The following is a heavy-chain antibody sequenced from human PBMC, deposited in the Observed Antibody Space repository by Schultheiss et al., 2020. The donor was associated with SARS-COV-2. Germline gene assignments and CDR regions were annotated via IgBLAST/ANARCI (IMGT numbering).Heavy chain of an antibody. CDR2: ISYDGSNK. D-gene: IGHD2-2*01. CDR3: ARDSCSSTSCYPYWYFDL. J-gene: IGHJ2*01. CDR1: GFTFSSYG. V-gene: IGHV3-30*19. Sequence: GGSLRLSCAASGFTFSSYGMHWVRQAPGKGLEWVAVISYDGSNKYYADSVKGRFTISRDNSKNTLYLQMNSLRAEDTAVYYCARDSCSSTSCYPYWYFDLWGRGTLVTVSS.